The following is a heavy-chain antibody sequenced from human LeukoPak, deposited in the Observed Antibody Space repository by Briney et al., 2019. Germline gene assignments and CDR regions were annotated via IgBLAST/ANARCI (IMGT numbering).Heavy chain of an antibody. CDR2: LSAGTESY. CDR1: GFSICTFG. Sequence: GGSLRLSCASSGFSICTFGMTCVREAPGKGLGWGSTLSAGTESYYYADAMKGRFTVSGDYSKNTLYLLMTNVRANDSAVYYCAKFYDFDSRGYYSDWGQGTLVAVSS. D-gene: IGHD3-22*01. CDR3: AKFYDFDSRGYYSD. J-gene: IGHJ4*02. V-gene: IGHV3-23*01.